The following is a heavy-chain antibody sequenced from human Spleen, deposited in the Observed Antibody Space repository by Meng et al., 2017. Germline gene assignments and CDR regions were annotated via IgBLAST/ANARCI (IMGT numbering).Heavy chain of an antibody. CDR3: ARGPTTMAHDFDY. CDR2: IYYSGST. D-gene: IGHD4-11*01. Sequence: QVQVRESGPGLVKPSETLSLTCTVSGGSISRSNTYYWGWIRQPPGKRLEWIGSIYYSGSTNYNPSLESRATISVDTSQNNLSLKLSSVTAADSAVYYCARGPTTMAHDFDYWGQGTLVTVSS. V-gene: IGHV4-39*02. J-gene: IGHJ4*02. CDR1: GGSISRSNTYY.